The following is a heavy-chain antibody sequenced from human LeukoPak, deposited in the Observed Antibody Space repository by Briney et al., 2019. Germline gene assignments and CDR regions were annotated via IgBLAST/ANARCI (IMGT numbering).Heavy chain of an antibody. V-gene: IGHV4-34*01. CDR3: ARCLIGYYYDSSGYYYSGHNWFDP. J-gene: IGHJ5*02. CDR1: GGSFSGYY. D-gene: IGHD3-22*01. Sequence: SETLSLTCAVYGGSFSGYYWSWIRQPPGKGLEWIGEINHSGSTNYNPSLTSQVTISVGTSKNQFSLRLSSVTAADTSVYYCARCLIGYYYDSSGYYYSGHNWFDPWGQGTLVTVSS. CDR2: INHSGST.